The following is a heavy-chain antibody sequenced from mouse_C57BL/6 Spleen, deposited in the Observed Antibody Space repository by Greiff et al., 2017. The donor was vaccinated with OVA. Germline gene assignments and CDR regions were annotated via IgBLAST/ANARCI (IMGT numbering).Heavy chain of an antibody. CDR1: GYTFTSYW. D-gene: IGHD2-2*01. J-gene: IGHJ4*01. CDR2: IYPGNSDT. V-gene: IGHV1-5*01. CDR3: AYGYDGDYYAMDY. Sequence: VQLQQSGTVLARPGASVKMSCKTSGYTFTSYWMHWVKQRPGQGLEWIGAIYPGNSDTSYNQKFKGKAKLTAVTSASTAYMELSSLTNEDSAVYYCAYGYDGDYYAMDYWGQGTSVTVSS.